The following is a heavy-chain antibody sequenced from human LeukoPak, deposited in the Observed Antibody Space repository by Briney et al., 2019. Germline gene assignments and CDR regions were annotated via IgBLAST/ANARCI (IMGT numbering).Heavy chain of an antibody. CDR2: IYSGGTT. CDR1: GFTFSSYA. V-gene: IGHV3-53*01. J-gene: IGHJ4*02. CDR3: ARGSSRAFDY. Sequence: GGSLRLSCAASGFTFSSYAMSWVRQAPGKGLEWVSVIYSGGTTNHADSVKGRFTVSRDNSKNTLYLQMNSLRAEDTAVYFCARGSSRAFDYWGQGTLVTVSS. D-gene: IGHD2-2*01.